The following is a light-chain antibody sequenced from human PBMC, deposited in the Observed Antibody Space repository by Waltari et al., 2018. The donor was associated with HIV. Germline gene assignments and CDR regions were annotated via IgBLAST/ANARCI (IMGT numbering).Light chain of an antibody. Sequence: EIVLTQSPATLSLSPGERATLSCRASQSVSSYLAWDQQKPGQAPRLLIYDASNWATGIPARFSGSGYGTDFTHTISILEPEDFAVYYCQQRSNCASWTFGQGTKVEIK. CDR3: QQRSNCASWT. CDR2: DAS. J-gene: IGKJ1*01. CDR1: QSVSSY. V-gene: IGKV3-11*01.